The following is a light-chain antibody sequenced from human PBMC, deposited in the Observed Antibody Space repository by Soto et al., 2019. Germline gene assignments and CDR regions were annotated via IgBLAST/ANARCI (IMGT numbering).Light chain of an antibody. CDR1: QSVDRS. Sequence: ELGITESPATLSVSPGEGATLSCRANQSVDRSLAWYQHKPCQAPRILLYGASTRATGVPARFSGSGSGTEFTLTVSSLQSEDCAVCDCQHYNNWPPWAFGQGTKVEIK. CDR2: GAS. J-gene: IGKJ1*01. V-gene: IGKV3-15*01. CDR3: QHYNNWPPWA.